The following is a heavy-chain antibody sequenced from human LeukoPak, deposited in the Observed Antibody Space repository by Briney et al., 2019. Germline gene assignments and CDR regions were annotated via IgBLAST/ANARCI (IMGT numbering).Heavy chain of an antibody. CDR1: GFTFDDYA. CDR3: ARDKSNSVDY. Sequence: PGGSLRLSCAASGFTFDDYAMHWVRQAPGKGLEWVSLISGDGGSTYYADSVKGRFTISRDNSKNSLYLQMNSLRAEDTAVYYCARDKSNSVDYWGQGTLVTVSS. J-gene: IGHJ4*02. D-gene: IGHD5-18*01. V-gene: IGHV3-43*02. CDR2: ISGDGGST.